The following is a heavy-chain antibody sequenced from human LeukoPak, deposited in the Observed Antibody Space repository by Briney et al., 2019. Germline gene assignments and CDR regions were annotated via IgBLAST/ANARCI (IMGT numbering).Heavy chain of an antibody. V-gene: IGHV3-21*01. D-gene: IGHD5-24*01. CDR3: ARQLRDGYNLDAFDI. Sequence: TGGSLRLSCAASGFTFSSYSMNGVRQAPGKGLECVSSISSSSSYIYYADSVKGRFTISRDNAKNSLYLQMNSLRAEDTAVYYCARQLRDGYNLDAFDIWGQGTMVTVSS. J-gene: IGHJ3*02. CDR1: GFTFSSYS. CDR2: ISSSSSYI.